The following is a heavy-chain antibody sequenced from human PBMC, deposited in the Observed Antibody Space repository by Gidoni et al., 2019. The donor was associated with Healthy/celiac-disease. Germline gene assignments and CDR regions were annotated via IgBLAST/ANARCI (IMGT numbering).Heavy chain of an antibody. J-gene: IGHJ3*02. V-gene: IGHV3-66*02. Sequence: EVPLVESGGGWVQPGGSLSLSCAASGFTVSSTYMSWVRQAPGKGLEWVSVIYSGGSTYYADSVKGRFTISRDNSKNTLYLQMNSLRAEDTAVYYCARDPPGSIWGQGTMVTVSS. D-gene: IGHD6-13*01. CDR2: IYSGGST. CDR1: GFTVSSTY. CDR3: ARDPPGSI.